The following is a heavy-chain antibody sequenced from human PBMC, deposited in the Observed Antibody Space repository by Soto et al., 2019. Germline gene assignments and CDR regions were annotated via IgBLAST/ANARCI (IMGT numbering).Heavy chain of an antibody. Sequence: QVQLVQSGAEVKKPGASVKVSCKASGYTFTSYGISWVRQAPAQGLERMGWISAYNGNTNVAQKHQGRVNMTTDTSRSRAYMALSMLRTDGTAVYSCARSDSGDGSYFDYWGQGTLVTVSS. CDR1: GYTFTSYG. CDR2: ISAYNGNT. J-gene: IGHJ4*02. D-gene: IGHD4-17*01. V-gene: IGHV1-18*01. CDR3: ARSDSGDGSYFDY.